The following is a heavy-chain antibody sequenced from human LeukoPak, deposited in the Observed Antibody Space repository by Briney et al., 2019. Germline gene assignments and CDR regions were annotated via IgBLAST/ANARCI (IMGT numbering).Heavy chain of an antibody. CDR3: ARACYYSSGSFDI. CDR1: GVSISSYY. CDR2: INYNGST. V-gene: IGHV4-59*01. D-gene: IGHD6-25*01. J-gene: IGHJ3*02. Sequence: SETLSLTCTVSGVSISSYYWSWIRQPPGKGLEWIGYINYNGSTTDNPSPKRRVPISVDTSKNQFTLKLNSVTAADTAVYYYARACYYSSGSFDIWGQGTMVTVSS.